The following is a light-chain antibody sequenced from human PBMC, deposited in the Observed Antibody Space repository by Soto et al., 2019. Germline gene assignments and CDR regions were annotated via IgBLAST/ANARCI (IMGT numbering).Light chain of an antibody. CDR2: GAS. J-gene: IGKJ3*01. CDR1: QSVSSSY. CDR3: QQYGSSPPRFT. V-gene: IGKV3-20*01. Sequence: EIVLTQSPGTLSLSPGERATLSCRASQSVSSSYLAWYQQKPGQAPRLLIYGASSRATGIPDRFSGSGSGTDFTLTISRLEPEDFAVYICQQYGSSPPRFTFGPGTKVDIK.